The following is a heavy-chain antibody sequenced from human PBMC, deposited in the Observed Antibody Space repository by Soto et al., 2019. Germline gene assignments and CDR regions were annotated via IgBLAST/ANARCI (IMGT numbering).Heavy chain of an antibody. CDR3: ARPPTTADDAFDI. CDR1: GYSFTSYW. V-gene: IGHV5-51*01. J-gene: IGHJ3*02. CDR2: IYPGDSDT. D-gene: IGHD4-17*01. Sequence: GESLKISCKGSGYSFTSYWIGWVRQMPGKGLEWMGVIYPGDSDTRYSPSFQGQVTISADKSISTAYLQWSSLKASDTAMYYCARPPTTADDAFDIWGQGTMVTVSS.